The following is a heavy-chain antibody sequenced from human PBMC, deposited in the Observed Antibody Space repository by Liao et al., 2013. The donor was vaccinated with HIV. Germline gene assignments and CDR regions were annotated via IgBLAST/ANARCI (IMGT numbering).Heavy chain of an antibody. CDR2: IYHSGST. D-gene: IGHD5-18*01. CDR3: AREVGYSYGYRPGEAIDY. J-gene: IGHJ4*02. Sequence: QVQLQESGSGLVKPSQTLSLTCAVSGGSISSGGYSWSWIRQPPGKGLEWIGYIYHSGSTYYNPSLKSRVTISLDTSKNQFSLKLSSVTAADTAVYYCAREVGYSYGYRPGEAIDYWGQGTLVTVSS. V-gene: IGHV4-30-2*05. CDR1: GGSISSGGYS.